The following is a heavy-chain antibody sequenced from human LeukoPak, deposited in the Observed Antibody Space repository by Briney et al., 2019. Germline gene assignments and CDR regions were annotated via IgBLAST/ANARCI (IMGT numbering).Heavy chain of an antibody. CDR1: GFTVSGYY. CDR2: IYSGGST. J-gene: IGHJ6*03. D-gene: IGHD2-21*01. V-gene: IGHV3-53*05. CDR3: ARQAHWSDYYSTVYYYYYMDV. Sequence: GGSLRLSCAASGFTVSGYYMSWVRQAPGKGLEWVSVIYSGGSTYYAESVKGRFTISRDNSKNTLYLQMNSLRAEDTAVYYCARQAHWSDYYSTVYYYYYMDVWGQGTTATVSS.